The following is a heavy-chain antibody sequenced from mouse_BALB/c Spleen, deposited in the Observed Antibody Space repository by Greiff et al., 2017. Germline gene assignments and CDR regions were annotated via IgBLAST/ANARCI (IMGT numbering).Heavy chain of an antibody. CDR3: ARSGAPYPAWFAY. J-gene: IGHJ3*01. D-gene: IGHD5-1*01. Sequence: QVTLKVSGPGILQPSQTLSLTCSFSGFSLSTSGMGVSWIRQPSGKGLEWLAHIYWDDDKRYNPSLKSRLTISKDTSSNQVFLKITSVDTADTATYYCARSGAPYPAWFAYWGQGTLVTVSA. CDR1: GFSLSTSGMG. V-gene: IGHV8-12*01. CDR2: IYWDDDK.